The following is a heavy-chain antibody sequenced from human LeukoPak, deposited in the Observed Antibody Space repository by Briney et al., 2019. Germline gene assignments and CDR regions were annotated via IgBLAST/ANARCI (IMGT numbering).Heavy chain of an antibody. V-gene: IGHV3-66*01. D-gene: IGHD6-13*01. CDR3: ARDSEQQLVLGAFDI. J-gene: IGHJ3*02. CDR2: IFADSST. Sequence: GGSLRLSCAASGFTFSTFDMSWVRQAPGKGLEWVSVIFADSSTYYADSVKGRFTISRDNSKNTLSLQMNSLRAEDTAVYYCARDSEQQLVLGAFDIWGQGTMVTVSS. CDR1: GFTFSTFD.